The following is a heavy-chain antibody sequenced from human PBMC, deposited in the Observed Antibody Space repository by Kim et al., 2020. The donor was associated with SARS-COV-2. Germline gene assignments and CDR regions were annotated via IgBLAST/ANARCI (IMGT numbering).Heavy chain of an antibody. CDR1: GFTFSSYS. Sequence: GGSLRLSCAASGFTFSSYSMNWVRQAPGKGLEWVSYISSSSSTIYYADSVKGRFTISRDNAKNSLYLQMNSLRDEDTAVYYCARGRTIFGVVTTWDAFDIWGQGTMVTVSS. CDR3: ARGRTIFGVVTTWDAFDI. CDR2: ISSSSSTI. V-gene: IGHV3-48*02. J-gene: IGHJ3*02. D-gene: IGHD3-3*01.